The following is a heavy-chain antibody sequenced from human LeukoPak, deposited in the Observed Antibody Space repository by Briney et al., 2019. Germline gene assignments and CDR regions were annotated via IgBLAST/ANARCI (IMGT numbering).Heavy chain of an antibody. CDR2: INPSGGST. J-gene: IGHJ4*02. V-gene: IGHV1-46*01. D-gene: IGHD3-10*01. Sequence: ASVKVSCKASGYTFTSYYIHWVRQAPGQGLEWMGIINPSGGSTSYPQKFQGRVTMTRDTPTSTVYMELSSLRSEDTAVYYCAAGYYYGSGSPAAFDYWGQGTLVTVSS. CDR3: AAGYYYGSGSPAAFDY. CDR1: GYTFTSYY.